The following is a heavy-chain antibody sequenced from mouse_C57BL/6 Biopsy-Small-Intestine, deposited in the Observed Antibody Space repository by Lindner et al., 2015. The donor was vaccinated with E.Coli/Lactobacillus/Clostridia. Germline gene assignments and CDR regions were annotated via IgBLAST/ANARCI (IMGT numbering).Heavy chain of an antibody. J-gene: IGHJ1*01. V-gene: IGHV1-64*01. CDR2: IKPIAGTT. CDR3: ARDRRLLQPIHYYYYLGMDV. CDR1: GYTLSSYS. D-gene: IGHD1-2*01. Sequence: SVKVSCKASGYTLSSYSMHWVRQAPGQGLEWMGIIKPIAGTTTFAHKFQDRLTVTSDTSTGTVYMELSSLKSEDTAVYYCARDRRLLQPIHYYYYLGMDVWGQGTAVTVSS.